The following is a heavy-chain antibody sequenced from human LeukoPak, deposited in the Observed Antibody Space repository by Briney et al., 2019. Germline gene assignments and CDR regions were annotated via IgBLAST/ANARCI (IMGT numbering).Heavy chain of an antibody. CDR1: GGSVSSGNYY. CDR3: ARRTDYYGSGSYYRYFDY. V-gene: IGHV4-61*01. J-gene: IGHJ4*02. CDR2: IYNSGTT. Sequence: SETLSLTCTVFGGSVSSGNYYWSWIRQPPGKGLEWIGYIYNSGTTDYNPSLKSRVTISVDTSKNQFSLKLSSVTAADTAVYYCARRTDYYGSGSYYRYFDYWGQGTLVTVSS. D-gene: IGHD3-10*01.